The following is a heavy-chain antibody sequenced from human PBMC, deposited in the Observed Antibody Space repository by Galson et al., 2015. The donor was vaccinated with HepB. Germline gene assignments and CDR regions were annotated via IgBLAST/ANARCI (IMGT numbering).Heavy chain of an antibody. V-gene: IGHV4-34*01. CDR2: INHSGST. J-gene: IGHJ3*02. Sequence: LTCAVYGGSFSGYYWSWIRQPPGKGLEWIGEINHSGSTNYNPSLKSRVTISVDTSKNQFSLKLSSVTAADTAVYYCARLPPSSNAFDIWGQGTMVTVSS. CDR3: ARLPPSSNAFDI. CDR1: GGSFSGYY.